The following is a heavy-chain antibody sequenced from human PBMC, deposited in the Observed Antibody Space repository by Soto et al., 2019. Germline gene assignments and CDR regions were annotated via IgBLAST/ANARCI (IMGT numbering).Heavy chain of an antibody. V-gene: IGHV3-53*01. D-gene: IGHD3-22*01. CDR1: GFTVSSNY. J-gene: IGHJ1*01. CDR3: ARDRVESGYPEYFQH. CDR2: IYSGGST. Sequence: EVQLVESGGGLIQPGGSLRLSCAASGFTVSSNYMSWVRQAPGKGLEWVSVIYSGGSTYYAASVKGRFTISRDNSKNTLYLQMNSLRADDTAVYYCARDRVESGYPEYFQHWGQGTLVTVSS.